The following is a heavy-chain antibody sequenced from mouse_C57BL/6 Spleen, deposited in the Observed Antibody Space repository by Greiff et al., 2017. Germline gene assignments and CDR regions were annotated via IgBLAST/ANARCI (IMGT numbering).Heavy chain of an antibody. CDR2: IYPGSGST. J-gene: IGHJ1*03. V-gene: IGHV1-55*01. CDR1: GYTFTSYW. D-gene: IGHD1-1*01. CDR3: ANYYGSSYLWYFDV. Sequence: QVQLKQPGAELVKPGASVKMSCKASGYTFTSYWITWVKQRPGQGLEWIGDIYPGSGSTNYNEKFKSKATLTVDTSSSTAYMQLSSLTSEDSAVYYCANYYGSSYLWYFDVWGTGTTVTVSS.